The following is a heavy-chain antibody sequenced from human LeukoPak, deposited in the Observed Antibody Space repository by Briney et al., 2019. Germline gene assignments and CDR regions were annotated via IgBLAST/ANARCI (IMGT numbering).Heavy chain of an antibody. CDR1: GFTFNSYA. J-gene: IGHJ4*02. CDR3: ARHSGNYYFDY. Sequence: GGSLRLSCAASGFTFNSYAMSWVRQAPGKGLEWVSSLSVSGASTYYAASVKGRFTVSRDISQNTLYLQTNSLRAEDTAIYYCARHSGNYYFDYWGQGILVTVSS. D-gene: IGHD4-23*01. CDR2: LSVSGAST. V-gene: IGHV3-23*01.